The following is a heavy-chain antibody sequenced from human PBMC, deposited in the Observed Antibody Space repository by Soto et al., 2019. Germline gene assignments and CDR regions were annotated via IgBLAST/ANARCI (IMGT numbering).Heavy chain of an antibody. CDR1: GFTFSSYG. J-gene: IGHJ4*02. V-gene: IGHV3-30*18. Sequence: GGSLRLSCAASGFTFSSYGMHWVRQAPGKGLEWVAVISYDGSNKYYADSVKGRFTISRDNSKNTLYLQMNSLRAEDTAVYYCAKDRGGIPDLDWGQGTLVTVSS. CDR2: ISYDGSNK. CDR3: AKDRGGIPDLD. D-gene: IGHD3-10*01.